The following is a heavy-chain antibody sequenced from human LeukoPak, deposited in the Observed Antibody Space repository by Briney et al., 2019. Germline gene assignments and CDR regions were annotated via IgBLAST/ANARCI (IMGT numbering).Heavy chain of an antibody. V-gene: IGHV3-48*03. J-gene: IGHJ4*02. CDR2: ISSSGSTI. CDR1: GFTFSSYE. Sequence: GGSLRLSCAASGFTFSSYEMNWVRQAPGKGLEWVSYISSSGSTIYYADSVKGRFTISRDNAKNSLYLQMNSLRAEDTAVYYCARVGIAAANGPGTLDYWGQGTLVTVSS. D-gene: IGHD6-13*01. CDR3: ARVGIAAANGPGTLDY.